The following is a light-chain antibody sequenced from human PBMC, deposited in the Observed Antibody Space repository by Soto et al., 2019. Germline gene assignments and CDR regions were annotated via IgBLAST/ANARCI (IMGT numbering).Light chain of an antibody. CDR2: DVS. J-gene: IGLJ2*01. CDR3: TSYTSSDTLL. Sequence: QSALTQPASVSGSPGQSITISCTGSSSDVGGYDYVSWYQRHPGIAPKMIIYDVSHRPSGVSNRFSGSKSGNTASLTVSGLQAEDEADYYCTSYTSSDTLLFGGGTQLTVL. CDR1: SSDVGGYDY. V-gene: IGLV2-14*03.